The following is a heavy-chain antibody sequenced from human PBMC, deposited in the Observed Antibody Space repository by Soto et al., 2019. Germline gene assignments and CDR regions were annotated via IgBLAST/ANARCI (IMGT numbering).Heavy chain of an antibody. CDR2: INPNSGGT. Sequence: ASVKVSCKASGYTFTGYYMHWVRQAPGQGLEWMGWINPNSGGTNYAQKFQGWVTMTRDTSISTAYMELSRLRSDDTAVYYCARGFHCSSTSCYPDLLYYYYYMDVWGKGTTVTVSS. D-gene: IGHD2-2*01. V-gene: IGHV1-2*04. CDR1: GYTFTGYY. CDR3: ARGFHCSSTSCYPDLLYYYYYMDV. J-gene: IGHJ6*03.